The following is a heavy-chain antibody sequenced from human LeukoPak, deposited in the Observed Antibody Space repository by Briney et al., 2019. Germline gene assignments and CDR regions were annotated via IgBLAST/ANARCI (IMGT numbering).Heavy chain of an antibody. V-gene: IGHV1-46*01. CDR3: ARDNSIHERGWWFDP. D-gene: IGHD4-23*01. CDR1: GYSFTSHY. J-gene: IGHJ5*02. Sequence: ASVKVSCKASGYSFTSHYMHWVRQAPGQGLEWMGIINPRGTSTIYAEKFQGRIIMTRDMSTTTDYMELSSLKSDDTAVYYCARDNSIHERGWWFDPWGQGTLVTVSS. CDR2: INPRGTST.